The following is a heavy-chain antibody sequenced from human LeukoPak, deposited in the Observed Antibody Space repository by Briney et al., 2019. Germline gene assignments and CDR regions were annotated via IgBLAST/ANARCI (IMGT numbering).Heavy chain of an antibody. Sequence: GGSLRLSCAASGFTFSCYWMSWVRQAPGKGLEWVANIKQDGSEKYYVDSVKGRFTISRDNAKKSLYLQMNSLRAEDTAVYYCASYSGSYYAAFDIWGQGTMVTVSS. V-gene: IGHV3-7*05. J-gene: IGHJ3*02. D-gene: IGHD1-26*01. CDR3: ASYSGSYYAAFDI. CDR1: GFTFSCYW. CDR2: IKQDGSEK.